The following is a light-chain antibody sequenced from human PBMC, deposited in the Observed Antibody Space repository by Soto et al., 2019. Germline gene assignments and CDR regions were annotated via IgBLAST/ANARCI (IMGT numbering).Light chain of an antibody. CDR1: SSDIGGYNF. J-gene: IGLJ2*01. V-gene: IGLV2-8*01. CDR2: EVY. Sequence: QSALTQPPSASGSPGQSVTISCTGTSSDIGGYNFVSWYQQHPGKAPRLIIYEVYKRPSGVPNRFSGSKSGNTASLTVSGLQAEDEADYYCSSYGGSNNPFAFGGGTKLTVL. CDR3: SSYGGSNNPFA.